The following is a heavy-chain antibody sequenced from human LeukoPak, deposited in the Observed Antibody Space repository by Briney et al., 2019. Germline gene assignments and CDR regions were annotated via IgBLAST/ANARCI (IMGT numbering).Heavy chain of an antibody. V-gene: IGHV3-30*18. D-gene: IGHD6-13*01. Sequence: GRSLRLSCVASGFTFGRSGMHWVRQAPGKGLEWVAVISHDGSSKHCADSVKGRFTISRDNSKNTLYLQMNSLRTEDTAVYYCAKDRSSTWSIDYWGQGTLVTVSS. CDR2: ISHDGSSK. J-gene: IGHJ4*02. CDR1: GFTFGRSG. CDR3: AKDRSSTWSIDY.